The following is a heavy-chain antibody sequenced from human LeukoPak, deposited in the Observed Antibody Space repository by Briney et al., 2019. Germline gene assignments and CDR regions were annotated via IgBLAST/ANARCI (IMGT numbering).Heavy chain of an antibody. CDR2: ISYDGSNK. J-gene: IGHJ1*01. Sequence: GGSLRLSCAASGFTFSSYGMHWVRQASGKGLEWVAVISYDGSNKYYADSVKGRFTISRDNSKNTLYLQMNSLRAEDTAVYYCAKDRYYDSSGYHHRNFQHWGQGTLVTVSS. CDR3: AKDRYYDSSGYHHRNFQH. D-gene: IGHD3-22*01. V-gene: IGHV3-30*18. CDR1: GFTFSSYG.